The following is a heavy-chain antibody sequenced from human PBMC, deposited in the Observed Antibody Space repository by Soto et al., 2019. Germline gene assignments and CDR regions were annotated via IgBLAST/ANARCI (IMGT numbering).Heavy chain of an antibody. V-gene: IGHV1-69*08. Sequence: QVQLVQSGTEVKKPGSSVNVSCKASGGTFSSYSVSWVRQAPGQGLEWMGRIIAALGLPNYAKKFQGRVTTTADKSTSTAYMELRSLRPDDTAVYYCARDRCSSTTCARGNWYFELWGRGTVVTVSS. D-gene: IGHD2-2*01. CDR1: GGTFSSYS. CDR2: IIAALGLP. CDR3: ARDRCSSTTCARGNWYFEL. J-gene: IGHJ2*01.